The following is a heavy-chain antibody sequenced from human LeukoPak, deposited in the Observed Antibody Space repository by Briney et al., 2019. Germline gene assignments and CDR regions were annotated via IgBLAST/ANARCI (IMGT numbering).Heavy chain of an antibody. D-gene: IGHD3-3*01. Sequence: ASVKVSCKASGYTFTTYGISWVRQAPGQGLEWMGWISAYNGNTNYAQKFQGRVTMTTDTSTSTAYMELRSLRSDDTAVYYCARTTFYDFWSGNEPPYYYGMDVWGQGTTVTVSS. V-gene: IGHV1-18*01. CDR3: ARTTFYDFWSGNEPPYYYGMDV. J-gene: IGHJ6*02. CDR2: ISAYNGNT. CDR1: GYTFTTYG.